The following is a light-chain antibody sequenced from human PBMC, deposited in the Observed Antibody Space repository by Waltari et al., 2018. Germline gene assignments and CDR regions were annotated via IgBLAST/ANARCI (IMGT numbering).Light chain of an antibody. CDR2: DAS. CDR1: QSVSRA. Sequence: EIVLTQSPGTLSLSLGERATLSCRASQSVSRALTWYQQKPGQAPRLLIYDASTRATGIPDRFSGSGSGTDFSLTISRLEPDDFAVYYCQHYLRLPVTFGQGTTVEI. CDR3: QHYLRLPVT. J-gene: IGKJ1*01. V-gene: IGKV3-20*01.